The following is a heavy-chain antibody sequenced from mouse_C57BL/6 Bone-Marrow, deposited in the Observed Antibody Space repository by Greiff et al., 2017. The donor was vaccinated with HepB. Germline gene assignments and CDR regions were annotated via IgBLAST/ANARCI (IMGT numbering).Heavy chain of an antibody. V-gene: IGHV7-1*01. CDR1: GFTFSDFY. J-gene: IGHJ1*03. CDR2: SRNKANDYTT. Sequence: EVKVVESGGGLVQSGRSLRLSCATSGFTFSDFYMEWVRQAPGKGLEWIAASRNKANDYTTEYSASVKGRFIVSRDTSQSILYLQMNALRAEDTSIYYCARCYGNYFHWYFDVWGTGTTVTVSS. CDR3: ARCYGNYFHWYFDV. D-gene: IGHD2-1*01.